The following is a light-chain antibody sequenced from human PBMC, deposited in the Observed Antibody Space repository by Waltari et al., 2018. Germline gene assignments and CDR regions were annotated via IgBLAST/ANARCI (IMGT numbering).Light chain of an antibody. CDR2: RAS. V-gene: IGKV3-20*01. CDR3: QQYGSSPRT. CDR1: QSIYSTT. Sequence: DIVLTQSPGTLSLSPGERATLSCRASQSIYSTTLAWYQQKPGQAPRLPIYRASNRATGGPDRFSGSGSGTDFTLTISRLEPEDFAVFYCQQYGSSPRTFGQGTTVEIK. J-gene: IGKJ1*01.